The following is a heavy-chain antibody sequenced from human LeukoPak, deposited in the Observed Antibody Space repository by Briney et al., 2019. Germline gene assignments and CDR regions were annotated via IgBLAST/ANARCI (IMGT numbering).Heavy chain of an antibody. CDR2: TYYTGGT. Sequence: SETLSLTCTVSGGSISSYYWSWIRQPPGKGLEWIGYTYYTGGTNYNPSLKSRVTISVDTSKNQFSLKLRSVTAADTAVYYCASEDGYSSAWGQGTLVTVSS. J-gene: IGHJ5*02. CDR3: ASEDGYSSA. V-gene: IGHV4-59*01. D-gene: IGHD6-19*01. CDR1: GGSISSYY.